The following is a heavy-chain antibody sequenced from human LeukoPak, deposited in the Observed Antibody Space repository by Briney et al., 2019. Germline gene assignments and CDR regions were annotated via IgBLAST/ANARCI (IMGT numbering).Heavy chain of an antibody. Sequence: SETLSLTCTVSGGSISSYYWSWIRQPPGKGLGWIGYIYYSGSTNYNPSLKSRVTISVDTSKNQFSLKLSSVTAADTAVYYCARGGLRGDRIIDYWGQGTLVTVSS. CDR1: GGSISSYY. CDR3: ARGGLRGDRIIDY. V-gene: IGHV4-59*01. CDR2: IYYSGST. J-gene: IGHJ4*02. D-gene: IGHD2-21*02.